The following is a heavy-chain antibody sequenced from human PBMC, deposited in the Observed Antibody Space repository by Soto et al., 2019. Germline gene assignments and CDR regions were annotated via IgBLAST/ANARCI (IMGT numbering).Heavy chain of an antibody. CDR1: GYTFTGYY. J-gene: IGHJ6*02. D-gene: IGHD4-17*01. CDR3: ARSGGGGDYAADYGMDV. V-gene: IGHV1-2*04. CDR2: INPNSGGT. Sequence: ASVKVSCKASGYTFTGYYMHWVRQAPGQGPEWMGWINPNSGGTNYAQKFQGWVTMTRDTSISTAYMELSRLRSDDTAVYYCARSGGGGDYAADYGMDVCGQGTTVTSP.